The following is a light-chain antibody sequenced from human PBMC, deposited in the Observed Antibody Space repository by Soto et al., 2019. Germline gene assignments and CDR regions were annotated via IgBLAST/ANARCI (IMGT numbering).Light chain of an antibody. Sequence: DIQMTQSPSTLSASVGDRVTITCRASQSISSWLAWYQQKPGKAPKLLIYKASSLESGVPSRFSGSGSGTEFSLTISSLQPDDFATSYCQQYNSDSPDTFGQGTKLEIK. V-gene: IGKV1-5*03. J-gene: IGKJ2*01. CDR2: KAS. CDR3: QQYNSDSPDT. CDR1: QSISSW.